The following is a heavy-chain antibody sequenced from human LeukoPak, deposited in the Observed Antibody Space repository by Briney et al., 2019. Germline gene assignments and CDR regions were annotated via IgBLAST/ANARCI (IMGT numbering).Heavy chain of an antibody. CDR2: IDTSGGST. V-gene: IGHV3-23*01. CDR1: GFTFSNYA. CDR3: AKYGSGTYYYYYYFMDV. D-gene: IGHD3-10*01. Sequence: GGSLRLSCAASGFTFSNYAMSWVRQAPGKGLEWVSAIDTSGGSTYYADSVNGRFTISRDNSKSMLFLQMNSLRAEDTALYYCAKYGSGTYYYYYYFMDVWGKGTTVTVSS. J-gene: IGHJ6*03.